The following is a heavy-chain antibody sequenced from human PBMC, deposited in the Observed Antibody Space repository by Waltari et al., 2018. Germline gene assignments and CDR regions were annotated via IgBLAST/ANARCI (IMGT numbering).Heavy chain of an antibody. V-gene: IGHV3-9*01. J-gene: IGHJ4*02. CDR2: ISWNSGNI. CDR1: GFTFGGYA. D-gene: IGHD1-26*01. CDR3: AKGHSGSYGLDS. Sequence: EVQLVESGGGLVQPGRSLRLSCAASGFTFGGYAMHWVRQAPGKGLEWVSGISWNSGNIGYADSVKGRFTISRDNAKNSLYLQMNSLRTGDTALYYCAKGHSGSYGLDSWGQGTLVTVSP.